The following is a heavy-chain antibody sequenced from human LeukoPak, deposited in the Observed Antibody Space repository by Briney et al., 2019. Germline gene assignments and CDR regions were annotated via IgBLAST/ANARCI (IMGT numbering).Heavy chain of an antibody. J-gene: IGHJ4*02. V-gene: IGHV3-21*01. CDR2: ISSSGTYI. CDR1: GFTFSTYS. CDR3: ARGGDPPDIDVLPTNLYYFDF. Sequence: PGGSLRLSCEASGFTFSTYSMIWVRQAPGEGLEWVASISSSGTYIYYGDSVNGRFSISRDNTKNLYLQMNSLTVEDTALYFCARGGDPPDIDVLPTNLYYFDFWGGGGLVTVSS. D-gene: IGHD2-2*01.